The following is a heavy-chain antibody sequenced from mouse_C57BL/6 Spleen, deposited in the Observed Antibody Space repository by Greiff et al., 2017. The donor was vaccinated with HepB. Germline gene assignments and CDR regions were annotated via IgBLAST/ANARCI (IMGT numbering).Heavy chain of an antibody. CDR3: ARMNYGSYAMDY. Sequence: EVQVVESGPGLVKPSQSLSLTCSVTGYSITSGYYWNWIRQFPGNKLEWMGYISYDGSNNYNPSLKNRISITRDTSKNQFFLKLNSVTTEDTATYYCARMNYGSYAMDYWGQGTSVTVSS. J-gene: IGHJ4*01. CDR1: GYSITSGYY. D-gene: IGHD1-1*01. CDR2: ISYDGSN. V-gene: IGHV3-6*01.